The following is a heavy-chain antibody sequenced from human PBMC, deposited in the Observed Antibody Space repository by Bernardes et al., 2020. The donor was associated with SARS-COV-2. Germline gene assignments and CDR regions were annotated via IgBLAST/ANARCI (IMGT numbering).Heavy chain of an antibody. D-gene: IGHD3-22*01. CDR3: ARGSPSYYDSSGSIFDY. V-gene: IGHV4-30-2*01. Sequence: TLSLTCAVSGGSISSGGYSWSWIRQPPGKGLEWIGYIYHSGSTYYNPSLKSRVTISVDRSKNQFSLKLSSVTAADTAVYYCARGSPSYYDSSGSIFDYWGQGTLVTVSS. CDR2: IYHSGST. CDR1: GGSISSGGYS. J-gene: IGHJ4*02.